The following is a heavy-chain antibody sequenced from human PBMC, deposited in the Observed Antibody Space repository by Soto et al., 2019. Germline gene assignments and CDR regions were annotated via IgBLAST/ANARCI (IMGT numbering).Heavy chain of an antibody. J-gene: IGHJ4*02. Sequence: QVQLVESGGGVVQPGRSLRLSCAASGFTFTSYGMHWVRQAPGKGLEWVAVISYDGSNEYYADSVKGRFTISRDNSKNTLYLQMNSLRAEDTAVYYCARGLYYDTSGYYSPYWGQGTLVTVSS. CDR2: ISYDGSNE. CDR1: GFTFTSYG. V-gene: IGHV3-30*03. CDR3: ARGLYYDTSGYYSPY. D-gene: IGHD3-22*01.